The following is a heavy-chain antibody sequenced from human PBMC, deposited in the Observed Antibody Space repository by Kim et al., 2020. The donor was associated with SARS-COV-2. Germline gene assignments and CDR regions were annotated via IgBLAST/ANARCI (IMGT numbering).Heavy chain of an antibody. CDR3: ARGDYHGSGSFFDY. CDR1: GGSISSGGYY. Sequence: SETLSLTCTVSGGSISSGGYYWTWIRQHPGKGLEWIGYIYYSGSTYYSPSLKSRVTISLDTSKNQFSLKLSSVTAADTAVYYCARGDYHGSGSFFDYWGQGTLVTVSS. J-gene: IGHJ4*02. V-gene: IGHV4-31*03. CDR2: IYYSGST. D-gene: IGHD3-10*01.